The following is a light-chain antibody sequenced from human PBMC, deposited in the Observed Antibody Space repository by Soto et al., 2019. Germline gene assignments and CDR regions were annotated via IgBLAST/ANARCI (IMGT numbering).Light chain of an antibody. CDR1: QTVSSN. CDR3: QQYNNWPRT. CDR2: GAS. Sequence: EMVMTQSPATLSVSQGERATLSWMASQTVSSNLAWYQQKPGQAPRLLIYGASTRATGIPARFSGSGSGTEFTLTISSLQSEDFAVYYCQQYNNWPRTFGQGTKVDI. V-gene: IGKV3-15*01. J-gene: IGKJ1*01.